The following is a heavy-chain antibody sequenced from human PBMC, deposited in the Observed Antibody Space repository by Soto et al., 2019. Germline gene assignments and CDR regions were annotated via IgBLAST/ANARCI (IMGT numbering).Heavy chain of an antibody. J-gene: IGHJ6*02. CDR3: ARARGEQQLAPTGYYYGMDV. CDR1: GFTFSDYY. V-gene: IGHV3-11*01. D-gene: IGHD6-13*01. Sequence: GGSLRLSXAASGFTFSDYYMSWIRQAPGKGLEWVSYISSSGSTIYYADSVKGRFTISRDNAKNSLYLQMNSLRAEDTAVYYCARARGEQQLAPTGYYYGMDVWGQGTTVTVSS. CDR2: ISSSGSTI.